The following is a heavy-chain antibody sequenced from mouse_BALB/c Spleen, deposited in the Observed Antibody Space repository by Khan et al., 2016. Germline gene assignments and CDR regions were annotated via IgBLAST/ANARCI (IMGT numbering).Heavy chain of an antibody. CDR1: GYTFTSYY. CDR2: INPSNGDT. Sequence: QVQLQQSGAELVKPGASVKLSCKASGYTFTSYYMYWVKQRPGQGLEWIGEINPSNGDTNFNARVKSKATLTVDKSSSPTYMQFSSRTSEDSAGYYCTRAGYDYPFAYWGQGTLVTVSA. D-gene: IGHD2-4*01. CDR3: TRAGYDYPFAY. V-gene: IGHV1S81*02. J-gene: IGHJ3*01.